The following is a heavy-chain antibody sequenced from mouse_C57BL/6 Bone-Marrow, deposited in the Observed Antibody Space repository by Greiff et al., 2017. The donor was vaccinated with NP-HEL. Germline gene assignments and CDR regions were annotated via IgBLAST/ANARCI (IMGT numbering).Heavy chain of an antibody. CDR3: ARSVYGYVPWFAY. V-gene: IGHV3-8*01. CDR2: ISYSGST. Sequence: EVKLVESGPGLAKPSQTLSLTCSVTGYSITSDYWNWIRKFPGNKLEYMGYISYSGSTYYNPSLKSRISITRDTSKNQYYLQLNSVTTEDTATYYCARSVYGYVPWFAYWGQGTLVTVSA. CDR1: GYSITSDY. J-gene: IGHJ3*01. D-gene: IGHD2-2*01.